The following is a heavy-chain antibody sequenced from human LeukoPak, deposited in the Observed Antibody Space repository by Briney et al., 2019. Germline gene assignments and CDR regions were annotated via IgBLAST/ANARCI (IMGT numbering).Heavy chain of an antibody. CDR2: IYHSGST. CDR1: GYSISSGYY. CDR3: ARHWGTYYGSGNSGGYFQH. D-gene: IGHD3-10*01. Sequence: PSQTLSLTCTVSGYSISSGYYWGWIRQPPGKGLEWIGSIYHSGSTYYNPSLKSRVTISVDTSKNQFSLKLSSVTAADTAVYYCARHWGTYYGSGNSGGYFQHWGQGTLVTVSS. V-gene: IGHV4-38-2*02. J-gene: IGHJ1*01.